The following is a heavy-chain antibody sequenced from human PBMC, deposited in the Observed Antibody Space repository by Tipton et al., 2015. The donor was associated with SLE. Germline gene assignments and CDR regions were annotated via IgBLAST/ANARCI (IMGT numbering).Heavy chain of an antibody. CDR3: ARTQWLVPTDAFDI. CDR1: GGSISSGSYY. CDR2: IYTSGST. V-gene: IGHV4-61*09. D-gene: IGHD6-19*01. J-gene: IGHJ3*02. Sequence: TLSLTCTVSGGSISSGSYYWSWIRQPAGKGLEWIGYIYTSGSTNYNPSLKSRVTISVDTSKNQFSLKLSSVTAADTAVYYCARTQWLVPTDAFDIWGQGTMVTVSS.